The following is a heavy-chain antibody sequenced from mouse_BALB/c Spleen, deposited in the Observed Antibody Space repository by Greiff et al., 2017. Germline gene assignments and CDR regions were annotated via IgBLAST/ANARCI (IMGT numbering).Heavy chain of an antibody. J-gene: IGHJ2*01. CDR3: ARGNYYGSLDY. V-gene: IGHV4-1*02. CDR2: INPDSSTI. Sequence: EVKVIESGGGLVQPGGSLKLSCAASGFDFSRYWMSWVRQAPGKGLEWIGEINPDSSTINYTPSLKDKFIISRDNAKNTLYLQMSKVRSEDTALYYCARGNYYGSLDYWGQGTTLTVSS. D-gene: IGHD1-1*01. CDR1: GFDFSRYW.